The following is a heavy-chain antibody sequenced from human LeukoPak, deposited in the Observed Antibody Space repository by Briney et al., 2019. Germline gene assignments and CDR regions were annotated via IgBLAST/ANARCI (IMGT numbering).Heavy chain of an antibody. CDR2: TSDRGDYT. J-gene: IGHJ4*02. D-gene: IGHD1-26*01. CDR1: GFTFTSYS. CDR3: AKKAQYNGNYPLDY. Sequence: GSPRLSCAASGFTFTSYSMSWVRQAPGKGLEWVSGTSDRGDYTYYADSVKGRFTISRDNSKNTLYLQMNSLRAEDTALYFCAKKAQYNGNYPLDYWGQGTLVTVSS. V-gene: IGHV3-23*01.